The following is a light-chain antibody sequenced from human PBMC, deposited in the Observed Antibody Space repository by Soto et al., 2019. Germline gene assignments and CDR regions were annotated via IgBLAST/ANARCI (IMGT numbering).Light chain of an antibody. Sequence: AIRMTQSPSSFSASTGDRVTINCRASQGISRYITWKQQKPCKAPKLLIYAASTLQSGVPSRFSGSGSGTDFTLTISCLQSEDFATYYCQQYYSYPRTFGQGTKV. CDR2: AAS. CDR1: QGISRY. J-gene: IGKJ1*01. CDR3: QQYYSYPRT. V-gene: IGKV1-8*01.